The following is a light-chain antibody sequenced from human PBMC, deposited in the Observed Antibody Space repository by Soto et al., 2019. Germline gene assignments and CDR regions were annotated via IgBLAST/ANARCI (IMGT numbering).Light chain of an antibody. J-gene: IGKJ1*01. CDR1: QGISNY. Sequence: DIQMTQSPSSLSASVGDRVTITCRASQGISNYLAWVQQKPGKAPKSLIYGASSLQSGVPSRFSSSGSGSDFTITISSLQPEDSATYFCQQYNTYPWTFGQGTKVEIK. CDR2: GAS. CDR3: QQYNTYPWT. V-gene: IGKV1-16*01.